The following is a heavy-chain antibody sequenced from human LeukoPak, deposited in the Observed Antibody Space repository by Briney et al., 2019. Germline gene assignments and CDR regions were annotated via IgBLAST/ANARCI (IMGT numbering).Heavy chain of an antibody. CDR2: INHSGST. V-gene: IGHV4-34*01. Sequence: SETLSLTCAVYGGSFSGHYWSWIRQPPGKGLEWIGEINHSGSTNYNPSLKSRVTISVDTSKNQFSLKLSSVTAADTAVYYCAREIYYDSSGYDIGIYYFDYWGQGTLVTVSS. CDR3: AREIYYDSSGYDIGIYYFDY. J-gene: IGHJ4*02. CDR1: GGSFSGHY. D-gene: IGHD3-22*01.